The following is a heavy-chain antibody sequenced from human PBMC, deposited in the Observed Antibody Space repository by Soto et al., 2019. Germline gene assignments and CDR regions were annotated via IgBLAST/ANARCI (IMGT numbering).Heavy chain of an antibody. Sequence: QVQLVQSGAEVKKPGASVKVSCKASGYTFTNYDINWVRQATGQGLEWMGWMNPNSGSTGYPQKFPGGLTLTRNTSISTGYMELSSLRSADTAVHYCARLARRGRSFDYWGPGTPVNLS. J-gene: IGHJ4*02. V-gene: IGHV1-8*01. CDR1: GYTFTNYD. CDR2: MNPNSGST. CDR3: ARLARRGRSFDY.